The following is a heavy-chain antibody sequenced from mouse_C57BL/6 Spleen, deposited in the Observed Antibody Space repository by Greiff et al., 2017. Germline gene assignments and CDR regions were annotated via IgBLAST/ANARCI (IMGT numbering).Heavy chain of an antibody. V-gene: IGHV1-82*01. CDR1: SYAFSSSW. CDR3: ARPLITTVEVWYFDV. J-gene: IGHJ1*03. D-gene: IGHD1-1*01. Sequence: VHLVESGPELVKPGASVKISCKASSYAFSSSWMNWVKQRPGKGLEWIGRIYPGDGDTNYNGKFKGKATLTADKSSSTAYMQLSSLTSEDSAVYFCARPLITTVEVWYFDVWGTGTTVTVSS. CDR2: IYPGDGDT.